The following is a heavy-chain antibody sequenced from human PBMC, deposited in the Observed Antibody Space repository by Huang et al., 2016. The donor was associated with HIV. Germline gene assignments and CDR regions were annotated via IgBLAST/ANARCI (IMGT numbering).Heavy chain of an antibody. D-gene: IGHD6-6*01. CDR2: INPKRSGT. CDR1: GYTFTDSN. CDR3: ARDWSFGSSTSPAD. Sequence: QVQLVQSGAEVKNPGASVRVSCKASGYTFTDSNIHWVRQAPGQGIEGMGLINPKRSGTIYAQRFQGRVTMTRDTTISTVHMDLRRIQSDDTAVYFCARDWSFGSSTSPADWGQGTLVTVSS. V-gene: IGHV1-2*02. J-gene: IGHJ4*02.